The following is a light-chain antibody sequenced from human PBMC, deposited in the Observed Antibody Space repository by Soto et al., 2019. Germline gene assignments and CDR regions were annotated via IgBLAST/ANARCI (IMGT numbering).Light chain of an antibody. J-gene: IGLJ2*01. V-gene: IGLV1-44*01. CDR3: ASLDDRLNGPV. CDR1: SSNIGSNT. CDR2: NNN. Sequence: QSVLTQPPSVSGTPGQRVTISCSGRSSNIGSNTVSWYQQVPGTAPNLLIYNNNQRPSGVPDRFSGSKSGTSASLAISGLQSEDEAHYYCASLDDRLNGPVFGGGTKLTVL.